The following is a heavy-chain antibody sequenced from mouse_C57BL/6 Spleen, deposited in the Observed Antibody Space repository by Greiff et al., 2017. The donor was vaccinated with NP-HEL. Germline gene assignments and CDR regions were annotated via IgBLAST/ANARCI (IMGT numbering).Heavy chain of an antibody. CDR2: IYPGSGST. J-gene: IGHJ2*01. CDR1: GYTFTSYW. D-gene: IGHD2-2*01. CDR3: ARKGDYGYDVDFDY. V-gene: IGHV1-55*01. Sequence: VQLKQPGAELVKPGASVKMSCKASGYTFTSYWITWVKQRPGQGLEWIGDIYPGSGSTNYNEKFKSKATLTVDTSSSPAYMQLSSLTSEDSAVYYCARKGDYGYDVDFDYWGQGTTLTVSS.